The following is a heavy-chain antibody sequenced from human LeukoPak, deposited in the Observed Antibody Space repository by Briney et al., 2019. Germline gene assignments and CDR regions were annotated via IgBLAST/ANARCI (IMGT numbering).Heavy chain of an antibody. J-gene: IGHJ5*02. CDR1: GGSISNYY. CDR2: IYSSGSA. CDR3: ARGYNWNSRLDP. Sequence: KPSETLSLTCTVSGGSISNYYWSWIRQPAGKGLEWIGRIYSSGSANYNPSLKSRVTMSVDTSKNQFSLNLSSVTAADTAVYYCARGYNWNSRLDPWGQGTLVTVSS. V-gene: IGHV4-4*07. D-gene: IGHD1-20*01.